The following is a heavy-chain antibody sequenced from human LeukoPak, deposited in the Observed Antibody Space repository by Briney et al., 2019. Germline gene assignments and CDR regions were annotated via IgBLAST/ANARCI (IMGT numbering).Heavy chain of an antibody. CDR3: ARGDYVWGN. CDR2: INHSGST. D-gene: IGHD3-16*01. J-gene: IGHJ4*02. V-gene: IGHV4-34*01. CDR1: GGSFSGYY. Sequence: KPSETLSLTCAVYGGSFSGYYWSWIRQPPGKGLEWIGEINHSGSTNYNPSLKSRVTISVDTSKNQFSLKLSSVTAADTAVYYCARGDYVWGNWGQGTLVTVSS.